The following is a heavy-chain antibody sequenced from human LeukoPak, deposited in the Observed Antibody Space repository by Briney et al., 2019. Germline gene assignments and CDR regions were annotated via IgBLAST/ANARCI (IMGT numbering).Heavy chain of an antibody. CDR2: IFYSGST. D-gene: IGHD4/OR15-4a*01. CDR3: ASYQETSARLMHAFYI. V-gene: IGHV4-39*01. CDR1: GGSLRRDFY. J-gene: IGHJ3*02. Sequence: SETLSLTCTVSGGSLRRDFYWAWIRQPPGKGLEWIGTIFYSGSTYYNPSLKSRVTISVDTSKNQFSLKLYSVTAADTAVYSCASYQETSARLMHAFYIWGQGTMVTVSS.